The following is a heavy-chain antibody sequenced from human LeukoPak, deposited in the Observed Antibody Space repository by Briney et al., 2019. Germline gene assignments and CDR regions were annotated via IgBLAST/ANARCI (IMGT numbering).Heavy chain of an antibody. J-gene: IGHJ6*03. V-gene: IGHV1-46*01. Sequence: ASVKVSCKASGYTFTSYYMHWVRQAPGQGLEWMGIINPSGGSTSYAQKFQGRVTMTRDMSTSTVYMELSSLRSEDTAVYYCARDYSGWYEINYYYYYMDVWGKGTTVTVSS. CDR2: INPSGGST. D-gene: IGHD6-19*01. CDR3: ARDYSGWYEINYYYYYMDV. CDR1: GYTFTSYY.